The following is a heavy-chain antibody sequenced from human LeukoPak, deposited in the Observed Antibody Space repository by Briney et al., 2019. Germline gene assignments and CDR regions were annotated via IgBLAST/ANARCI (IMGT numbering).Heavy chain of an antibody. V-gene: IGHV3-9*01. CDR2: ISCNSGSI. D-gene: IGHD2-2*02. J-gene: IGHJ6*02. Sequence: GGSLRLSCAASGFTFDDYAMHWVRQAPGKGLEWVSGISCNSGSIGYADTVKGRFTISRDNAKNSLYLQMNSLRAEDTALYYCATGVVVVPAAIYYGMDVWGQGTTVTVSS. CDR3: ATGVVVVPAAIYYGMDV. CDR1: GFTFDDYA.